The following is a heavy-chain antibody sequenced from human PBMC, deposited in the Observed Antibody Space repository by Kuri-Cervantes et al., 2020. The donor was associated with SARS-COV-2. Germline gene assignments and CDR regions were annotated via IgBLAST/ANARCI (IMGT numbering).Heavy chain of an antibody. V-gene: IGHV3-21*01. J-gene: IGHJ6*03. CDR3: ASEPGYYYDSSGYYTKHEDYYYYMDV. CDR1: GFTFSSYS. Sequence: GESLKISCAASGFTFSSYSMNWVRQAPGKGLEWVSSISSSSSYIYYADSVRGRFTISRDNAKNSLYLQMNSLRAEDTAVYYCASEPGYYYDSSGYYTKHEDYYYYMDVWGKGTTVTVSS. CDR2: ISSSSSYI. D-gene: IGHD3-22*01.